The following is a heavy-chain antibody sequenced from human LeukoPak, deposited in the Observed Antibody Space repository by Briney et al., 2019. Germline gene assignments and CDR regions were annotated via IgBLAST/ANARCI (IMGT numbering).Heavy chain of an antibody. CDR3: VKVRILGGYYFDL. J-gene: IGHJ4*02. CDR2: INGRGDRT. V-gene: IGHV3-23*01. CDR1: GFTFTRYS. D-gene: IGHD2-15*01. Sequence: GRSLRLSCAASGFTFTRYSMAWVRQAPGRGLDWVSTINGRGDRTFYADSVKGRFTVSRDNSRDTVFLQMNSLGDEDTAVYYCVKVRILGGYYFDLWGQGALVTVSS.